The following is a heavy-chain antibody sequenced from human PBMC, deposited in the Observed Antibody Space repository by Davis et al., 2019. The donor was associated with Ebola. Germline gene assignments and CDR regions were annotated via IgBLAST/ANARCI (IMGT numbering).Heavy chain of an antibody. J-gene: IGHJ6*02. V-gene: IGHV1-3*01. Sequence: AASVKVSCKTSGYTFTNYAIHWVRQAPGQRLEWMGWINAGNGDTKYSQKFQGRVTITRDTPASTAYMELSSLRSEDTAVYYCARDLEVIAAAGLVGYYYYGMDVWGQGTTVTVSS. CDR3: ARDLEVIAAAGLVGYYYYGMDV. CDR2: INAGNGDT. D-gene: IGHD6-13*01. CDR1: GYTFTNYA.